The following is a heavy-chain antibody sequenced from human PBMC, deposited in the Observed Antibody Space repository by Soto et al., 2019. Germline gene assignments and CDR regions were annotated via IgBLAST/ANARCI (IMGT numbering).Heavy chain of an antibody. CDR3: ASEGYCSGGSCYRRDYGMDV. V-gene: IGHV3-21*01. CDR2: ISSSSSYI. CDR1: GFTFSSYS. Sequence: GGSLRLSCAASGFTFSSYSMNWVRQAPGKGLEWVSSISSSSSYIYYADSVKGRFTISRDNAKNSLYLQMNSLRAEDTAVYYCASEGYCSGGSCYRRDYGMDVWGQGTTVTISS. J-gene: IGHJ6*02. D-gene: IGHD2-15*01.